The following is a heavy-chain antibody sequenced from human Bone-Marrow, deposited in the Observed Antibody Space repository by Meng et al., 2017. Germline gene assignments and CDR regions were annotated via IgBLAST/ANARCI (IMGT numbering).Heavy chain of an antibody. V-gene: IGHV3-33*01. Sequence: QVQLVGSGGGVVQPGRSLRLSCAASGFTFSSYGMHWVRQAPGKGLEWVAVIWYDGSNKYYADSVKGRFTISRDNSKNTLYLQMNSLRAEDTAVYYCARDRESGCPDYWGQGTLVTVSS. J-gene: IGHJ4*02. CDR3: ARDRESGCPDY. CDR1: GFTFSSYG. CDR2: IWYDGSNK. D-gene: IGHD6-19*01.